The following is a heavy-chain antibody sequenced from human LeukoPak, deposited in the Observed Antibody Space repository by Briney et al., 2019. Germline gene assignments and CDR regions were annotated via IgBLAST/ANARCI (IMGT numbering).Heavy chain of an antibody. J-gene: IGHJ4*02. V-gene: IGHV1-2*02. CDR2: INPNSGDT. CDR1: GFTFINYY. D-gene: IGHD3-22*01. CDR3: ARSNTSGYYPPTLRY. Sequence: GASVKVSCKASGFTFINYYMHWVRQAPGQGLEWMGWINPNSGDTDFAQKFQGMVTMTRDTSISTAYMELSRLRSDDTAVFYCARSNTSGYYPPTLRYWGQGTLVAVSS.